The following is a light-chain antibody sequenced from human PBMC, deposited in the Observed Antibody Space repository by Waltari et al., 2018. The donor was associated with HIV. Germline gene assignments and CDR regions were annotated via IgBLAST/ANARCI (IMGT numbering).Light chain of an antibody. CDR3: AAWDDSLNGPV. Sequence: QSGLTQAPSASGTPGQRVTISCSGSSSNIGRNTVNWYQQFTGSAPRITIYTNDQRPSRVPDRFSGSKSGTSASLAIRGLQSEDEADYYCAAWDDSLNGPVFGGGTKLTIL. CDR2: TND. V-gene: IGLV1-44*01. CDR1: SSNIGRNT. J-gene: IGLJ2*01.